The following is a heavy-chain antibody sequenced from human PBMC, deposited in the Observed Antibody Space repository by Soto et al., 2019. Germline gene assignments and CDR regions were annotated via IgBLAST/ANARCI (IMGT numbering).Heavy chain of an antibody. CDR1: GFTVSSNY. CDR2: IYSGGST. Sequence: GGSLRLSCAASGFTVSSNYMSWVRQAPGKGLEWVSVIYSGGSTYYADSVKGRFTISRDNSKNTLYLQMNSLRAEDTAVYYCARDSRFRGWQGDAFYFSGQGTMDPVS. CDR3: ARDSRFRGWQGDAFYF. D-gene: IGHD6-19*01. V-gene: IGHV3-66*01. J-gene: IGHJ3*01.